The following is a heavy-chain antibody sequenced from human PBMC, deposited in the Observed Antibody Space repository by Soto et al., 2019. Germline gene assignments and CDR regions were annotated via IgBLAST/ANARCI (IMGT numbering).Heavy chain of an antibody. CDR2: MNPHSGDT. J-gene: IGHJ1*01. V-gene: IGHV1-8*01. CDR1: GYSFTSLH. CDR3: ARGSQGTLER. Sequence: ASVKVSCKASGYSFTSLHCNWVRQATGQGLESIGWMNPHSGDTGFAQRFQGRVTMTRNTSINTAYMELRSLRSQATAVYYCARGSQGTLERWGEGT. D-gene: IGHD3-10*01.